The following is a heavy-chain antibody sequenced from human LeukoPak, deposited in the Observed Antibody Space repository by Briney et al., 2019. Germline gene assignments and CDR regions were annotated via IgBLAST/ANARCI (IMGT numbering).Heavy chain of an antibody. D-gene: IGHD4/OR15-4a*01. CDR3: ARDDYGDDYFDY. Sequence: PGGSLRLSCAASDFIFNRYTMNWVLQAPGKGLEWVSSISSSSTYMYYADSLKGRFTVSRDNAKNSVYLQMNSLRAEDTAVYYCARDDYGDDYFDYWGQGTLVTVSS. CDR2: ISSSSTYM. V-gene: IGHV3-21*01. J-gene: IGHJ4*02. CDR1: DFIFNRYT.